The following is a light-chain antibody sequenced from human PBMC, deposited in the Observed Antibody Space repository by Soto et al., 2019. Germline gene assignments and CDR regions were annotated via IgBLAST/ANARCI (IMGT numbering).Light chain of an antibody. CDR2: AAS. J-gene: IGKJ5*01. CDR3: QQYGYSPIT. Sequence: IVMTQSPATLSVSPGERATLSCRASQSVSIDLAWYQQTPGQAPRLLIYAASSRATGSPDRFSGGGSGTDFTLTISRLEPEDFAVYYCQQYGYSPITFGQGTRLEIK. CDR1: QSVSID. V-gene: IGKV3-20*01.